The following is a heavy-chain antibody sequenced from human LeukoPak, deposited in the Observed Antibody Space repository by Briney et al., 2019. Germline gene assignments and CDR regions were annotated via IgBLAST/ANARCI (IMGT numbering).Heavy chain of an antibody. CDR2: ISSSSSYI. J-gene: IGHJ5*02. CDR1: GFTFSSYS. CDR3: ARDEYEYDFWSGYVGWFDP. D-gene: IGHD3-3*01. V-gene: IGHV3-21*01. Sequence: PGGSLRLSCAASGFTFSSYSMNWVRQAPGKGLEWVSSISSSSSYIYYADSVKGRFTISRDNAKNSLYLQMNSLRAEDTAVYYCARDEYEYDFWSGYVGWFDPWGQGTLVTVSS.